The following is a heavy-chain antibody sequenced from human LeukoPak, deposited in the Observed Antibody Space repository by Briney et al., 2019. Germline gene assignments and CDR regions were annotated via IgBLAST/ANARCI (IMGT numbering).Heavy chain of an antibody. D-gene: IGHD3-3*01. Sequence: GGSLRLSCAASGFTFDDHAMHWVRQAPGKGLEWVSGISWNSGSIGYADSVKGRFTISRDNAKNSLYLQMNNLRAEDMALYYCVKSRRDFGSGLDYWGQGTLVTVSS. CDR1: GFTFDDHA. CDR2: ISWNSGSI. CDR3: VKSRRDFGSGLDY. V-gene: IGHV3-9*03. J-gene: IGHJ4*02.